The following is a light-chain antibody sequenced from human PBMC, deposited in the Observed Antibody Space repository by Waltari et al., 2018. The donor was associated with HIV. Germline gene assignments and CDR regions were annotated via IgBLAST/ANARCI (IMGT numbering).Light chain of an antibody. CDR2: YDD. Sequence: QSVLTQPPSVSEAPRQRVTISCSGSSSNIGNNAVNWYQQLPGKPPKLLIYYDDLLASGVSDRFSGSKSGTSASLAISGLQSKDESDYYCAAWDDSLNGVVFGGGTKLTVL. CDR3: AAWDDSLNGVV. V-gene: IGLV1-36*01. J-gene: IGLJ2*01. CDR1: SSNIGNNA.